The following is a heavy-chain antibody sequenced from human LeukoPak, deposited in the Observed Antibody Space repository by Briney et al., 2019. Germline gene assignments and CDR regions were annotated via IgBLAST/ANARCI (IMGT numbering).Heavy chain of an antibody. J-gene: IGHJ4*02. CDR3: ARGGGYGYGIDY. CDR1: GYSFIGYY. D-gene: IGHD5-12*01. Sequence: ASVKVSCKASGYSFIGYYMHWVRQAPGQGLEWMGRISPSNGGTNYANEFKGRVTMTRDTSISTAYMELSRLRSGDTAVYYCARGGGYGYGIDYWGQGTLVTVSS. V-gene: IGHV1-2*06. CDR2: ISPSNGGT.